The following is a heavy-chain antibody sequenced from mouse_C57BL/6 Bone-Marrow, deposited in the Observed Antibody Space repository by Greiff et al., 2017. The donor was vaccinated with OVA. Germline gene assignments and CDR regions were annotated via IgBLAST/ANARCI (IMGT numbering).Heavy chain of an antibody. V-gene: IGHV1-50*01. J-gene: IGHJ4*01. CDR2: IDPSDSYT. D-gene: IGHD1-1*02. Sequence: QVQLQQPGAELVKPGASVKLSCKASGYTFTSYWMQWVKQRPGQGLEWIGEIDPSDSYTNYNQKFKGKATLTVDTSSSTAYMQLSSLTSEDSAVYYCARSPPRLMEAMDYWGQGTSVTVSS. CDR1: GYTFTSYW. CDR3: ARSPPRLMEAMDY.